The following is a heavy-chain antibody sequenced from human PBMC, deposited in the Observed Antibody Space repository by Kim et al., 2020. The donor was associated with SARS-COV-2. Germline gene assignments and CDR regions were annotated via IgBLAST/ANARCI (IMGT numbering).Heavy chain of an antibody. D-gene: IGHD4-17*01. CDR3: ARVSSGAYVGRDYFDY. V-gene: IGHV3-23*01. CDR2: LGGGGGAS. Sequence: GGSLRLSCTTSGFKFSNYAMSWFRQASGKGLEWVSALGGGGGASYYPDSVKGRFTISRDSSTNTMYLQMNTLRVEDTAVYYCARVSSGAYVGRDYFDYWGQGTLVTVSP. J-gene: IGHJ4*02. CDR1: GFKFSNYA.